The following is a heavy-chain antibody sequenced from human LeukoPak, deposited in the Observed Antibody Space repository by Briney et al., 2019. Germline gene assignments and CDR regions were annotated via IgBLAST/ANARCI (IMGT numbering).Heavy chain of an antibody. Sequence: TSETLSLTCTVSGGSISSYYWSWIRQPPGKGLEWIGYIYYSGSTNYNPSLKSRVTISVDTSKNQFSLKLSSVTAADTAVYYCARNIGSAFSWFDPWGQETPVTVSS. D-gene: IGHD2/OR15-2a*01. CDR2: IYYSGST. V-gene: IGHV4-59*01. CDR3: ARNIGSAFSWFDP. J-gene: IGHJ5*02. CDR1: GGSISSYY.